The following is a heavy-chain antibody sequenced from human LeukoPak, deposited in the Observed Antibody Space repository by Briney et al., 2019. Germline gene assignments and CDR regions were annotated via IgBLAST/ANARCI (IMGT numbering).Heavy chain of an antibody. D-gene: IGHD6-25*01. CDR2: IKEDGSEK. CDR3: ARVSSSRYPLYYFDS. Sequence: PGGSLRLSCAASGFIFRSYWMSWVRQAPGKGPEWVAKIKEDGSEKYYVDSVKGRFTISRDNAKNSLNLQMNRLRAEDTAVYYCARVSSSRYPLYYFDSWGQGTLVTVSS. J-gene: IGHJ4*02. V-gene: IGHV3-7*01. CDR1: GFIFRSYW.